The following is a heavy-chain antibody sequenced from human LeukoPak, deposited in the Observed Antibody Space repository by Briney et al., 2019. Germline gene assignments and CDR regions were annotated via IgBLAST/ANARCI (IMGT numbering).Heavy chain of an antibody. CDR2: INHSGST. CDR1: GGSFSGYY. Sequence: SETLSLTCAVYGGSFSGYYWSWIRQPPGKGLEWIGEINHSGSTNYNPPLKSRVTISVDTSKNQFSLKLSSVTAADTAVYYCARGGKQWLNRYPPRIFDYWGQGTLVTVSS. J-gene: IGHJ4*02. V-gene: IGHV4-34*01. CDR3: ARGGKQWLNRYPPRIFDY. D-gene: IGHD6-19*01.